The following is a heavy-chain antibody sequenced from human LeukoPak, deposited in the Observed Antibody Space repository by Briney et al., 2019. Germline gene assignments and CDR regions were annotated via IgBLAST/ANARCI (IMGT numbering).Heavy chain of an antibody. D-gene: IGHD3-3*01. CDR1: GGSFSGYY. V-gene: IGHV4-59*01. CDR2: IYYSGST. CDR3: ARERFLEWLLYMDV. Sequence: SETLSLTCAVYGGSFSGYYWSWIRQPPAKGREWIGYIYYSGSTNYNPSLKSRVTIAVDTSKNQFSLKLSSVTAADTAVYYCARERFLEWLLYMDVWGKGTTVTVSS. J-gene: IGHJ6*03.